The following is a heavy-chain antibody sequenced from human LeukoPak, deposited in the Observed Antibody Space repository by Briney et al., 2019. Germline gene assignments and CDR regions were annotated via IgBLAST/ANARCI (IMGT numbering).Heavy chain of an antibody. CDR2: ISSSSSYI. J-gene: IGHJ4*02. Sequence: GGSLRLSCAASGFTFSSYSMNWVRQAPGKGLEWVSSISSSSSYIYYADSVKGRFTISRDNAKNSLYLQMNSLRAEDTAVYYCAKAAQYYYDSSGTFDYWGQGTLVTVSS. V-gene: IGHV3-21*01. CDR1: GFTFSSYS. CDR3: AKAAQYYYDSSGTFDY. D-gene: IGHD3-22*01.